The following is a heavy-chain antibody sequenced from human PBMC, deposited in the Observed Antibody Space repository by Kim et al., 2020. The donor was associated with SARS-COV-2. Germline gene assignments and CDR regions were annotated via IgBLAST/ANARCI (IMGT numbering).Heavy chain of an antibody. J-gene: IGHJ4*01. V-gene: IGHV3-30*18. CDR2: ISYDGSSK. Sequence: GGSLRLSCAASGFTFSNYGMHWVRQAPGKGLEWVAVISYDGSSKYSADCVKGRGTISRDNSKNTLYLQLHSMRAEDTAVYYCAKGTFYSSSCYCFDYCG. D-gene: IGHD6-13*01. CDR3: AKGTFYSSSCYCFDY. CDR1: GFTFSNYG.